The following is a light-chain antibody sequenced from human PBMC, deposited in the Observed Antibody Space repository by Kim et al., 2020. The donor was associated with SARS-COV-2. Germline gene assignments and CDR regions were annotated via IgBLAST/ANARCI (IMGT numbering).Light chain of an antibody. CDR3: NSRDNNDNVL. CDR1: RLRSYY. Sequence: VALRKTVRITCQEDRLRSYYTTWFQQKPGHAPIVVVYGKNNRPSGIPARFSGSSSGNTASLTITGTQAGDEADYYCNSRDNNDNVLFGGGTQLTVL. CDR2: GKN. J-gene: IGLJ2*01. V-gene: IGLV3-19*01.